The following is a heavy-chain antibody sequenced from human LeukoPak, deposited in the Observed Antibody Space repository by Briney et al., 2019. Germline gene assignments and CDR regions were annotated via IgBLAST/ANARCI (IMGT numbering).Heavy chain of an antibody. J-gene: IGHJ3*01. CDR2: IGGSGVDT. CDR3: GRDPNGNYMGAFDF. CDR1: GFMFSVHY. D-gene: IGHD4-17*01. V-gene: IGHV3-23*01. Sequence: GGSLRLSCVGSGFMFSVHYMDWVRQAPGKGLEWVSSIGGSGVDTRYADSVRGRFTISRDNSRNTLYLTMDSLRAEDTAVYFCGRDPNGNYMGAFDFWGQGTMVTVSS.